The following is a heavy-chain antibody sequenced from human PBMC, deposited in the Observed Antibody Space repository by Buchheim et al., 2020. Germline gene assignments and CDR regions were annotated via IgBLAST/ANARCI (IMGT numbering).Heavy chain of an antibody. V-gene: IGHV3-30*18. CDR1: GFTFSSYG. CDR2: ISYDGSNK. Sequence: QVQLVESGGGVVQPGRSLRLSCAASGFTFSSYGMHWVRQAPGKGLEWVAVISYDGSNKYYADSVKGRFTISRDNSKNTPYLQMNSLRAEDTAVYYCAKSGYGMDVWGQGTT. J-gene: IGHJ6*02. D-gene: IGHD3-10*01. CDR3: AKSGYGMDV.